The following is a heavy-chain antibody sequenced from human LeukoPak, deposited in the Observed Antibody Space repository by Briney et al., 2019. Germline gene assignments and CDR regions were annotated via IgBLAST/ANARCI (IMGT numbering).Heavy chain of an antibody. CDR3: ARGGARMAFDI. CDR2: IYHSEST. CDR1: GGSISSYY. J-gene: IGHJ3*02. Sequence: SETPSLTCTVSGGSISSYYWSWIRQPPGKGLEWIGYIYHSESTYYNPSLKSRVTISVDRSKNQFSLKLSSVTAADTAVYYCARGGARMAFDIWGQGTMVTVSS. V-gene: IGHV4-59*12. D-gene: IGHD2-15*01.